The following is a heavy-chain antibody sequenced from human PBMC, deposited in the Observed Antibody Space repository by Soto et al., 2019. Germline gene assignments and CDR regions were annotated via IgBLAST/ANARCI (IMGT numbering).Heavy chain of an antibody. CDR3: ARVTEYSGYDLLRNYYYYYYMHV. CDR2: IFYSGST. J-gene: IGHJ6*03. Sequence: QVQLQESGPGLVKPSETLSLTCTVSGGSISSYYWSWIRQPPGKGLEWIGYIFYSGSTNYNPSLKRRFTIAVDTSRNQFPLKLSSVTAADTAVYYCARVTEYSGYDLLRNYYYYYYMHVWGKGTTVTVSS. CDR1: GGSISSYY. V-gene: IGHV4-59*01. D-gene: IGHD5-12*01.